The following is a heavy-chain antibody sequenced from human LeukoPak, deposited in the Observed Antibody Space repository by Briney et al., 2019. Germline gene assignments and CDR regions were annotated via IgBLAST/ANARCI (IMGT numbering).Heavy chain of an antibody. CDR3: ASHGDYFDY. Sequence: GGSLRLSCAASGFIFSTYSMHWVRQAPGKGLEWVAFIRHDGSNKYYADSVRGRFTISRDNSQNTLHLQMNSLRVEDTAVYYCASHGDYFDYWGQGTLVTVSS. V-gene: IGHV3-30*02. J-gene: IGHJ4*02. CDR2: IRHDGSNK. CDR1: GFIFSTYS. D-gene: IGHD4-17*01.